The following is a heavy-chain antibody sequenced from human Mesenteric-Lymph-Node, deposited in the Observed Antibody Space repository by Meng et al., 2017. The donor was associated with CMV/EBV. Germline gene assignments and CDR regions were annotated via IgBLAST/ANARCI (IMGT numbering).Heavy chain of an antibody. CDR2: ISWNKGTI. CDR3: VKDSGSYSFDY. J-gene: IGHJ4*02. D-gene: IGHD1-26*01. Sequence: GGSLRLSCAASGFAFDEYAMHWVRQAPGKGLEWVSGISWNKGTIGYADSVKGRFTISRDNSKNTLYLQMNSLRAEDTAVYYCVKDSGSYSFDYWGQGTLVTVSS. CDR1: GFAFDEYA. V-gene: IGHV3-9*01.